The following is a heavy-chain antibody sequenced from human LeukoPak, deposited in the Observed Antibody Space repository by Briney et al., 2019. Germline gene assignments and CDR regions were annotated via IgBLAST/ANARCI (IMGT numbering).Heavy chain of an antibody. CDR3: AKDDPPGFDY. CDR2: IRYDGSNK. V-gene: IGHV3-30*02. CDR1: GFTFSSYG. Sequence: GGSLRLSCAASGFTFSSYGMHWVRQAPGKGLEWVAFIRYDGSNKNYADSVKGRFTISRDNSKNTLYLQMNSLRAEDTAVYYCAKDDPPGFDYWGQGTLVTVSS. J-gene: IGHJ4*02.